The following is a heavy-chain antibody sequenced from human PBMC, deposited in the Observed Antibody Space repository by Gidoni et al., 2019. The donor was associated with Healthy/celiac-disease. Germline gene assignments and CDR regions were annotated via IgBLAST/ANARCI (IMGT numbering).Heavy chain of an antibody. Sequence: EVQLVESGGGLVKPGGSLRLSCAASGFTFSSYSMNWVRQAPGKGLEWVSSISSSSSYIYYADSVKGRFTISRDNAKNSLYLQMNSLRAEDTAVYYCARPPYDSSGYYYPDGMDVWGQGTTVTVSS. CDR2: ISSSSSYI. CDR3: ARPPYDSSGYYYPDGMDV. CDR1: GFTFSSYS. J-gene: IGHJ6*02. D-gene: IGHD3-22*01. V-gene: IGHV3-21*01.